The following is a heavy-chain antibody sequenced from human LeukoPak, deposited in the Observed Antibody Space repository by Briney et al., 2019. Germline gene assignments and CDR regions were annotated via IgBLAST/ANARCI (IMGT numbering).Heavy chain of an antibody. Sequence: GGSLRLSCAASGLTFSSYGMNWIRQAPGKGLEWLSYIDGSGGTIFYADSVKGRFTISRDNARNSLYLQMNSLTGEDTAVYYCVRNRNLIAVGFDYWGQGTLVTVSS. CDR1: GLTFSSYG. CDR3: VRNRNLIAVGFDY. V-gene: IGHV3-48*03. D-gene: IGHD6-19*01. CDR2: IDGSGGTI. J-gene: IGHJ4*02.